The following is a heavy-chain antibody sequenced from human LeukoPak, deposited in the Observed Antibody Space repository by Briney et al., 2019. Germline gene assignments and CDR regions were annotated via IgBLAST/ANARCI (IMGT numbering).Heavy chain of an antibody. V-gene: IGHV1-2*02. Sequence: ASVKVSCKASGYTFTCYYMHWVRQAPGQGLEWMGWINPNSGGTNYAQKFQGRVTMTRDTSISTAYMELSRLRSGDTALYYCARAGVWDYSDTSGYHNGAFDIWGQGTMVTVSS. CDR2: INPNSGGT. CDR3: ARAGVWDYSDTSGYHNGAFDI. CDR1: GYTFTCYY. J-gene: IGHJ3*02. D-gene: IGHD3-22*01.